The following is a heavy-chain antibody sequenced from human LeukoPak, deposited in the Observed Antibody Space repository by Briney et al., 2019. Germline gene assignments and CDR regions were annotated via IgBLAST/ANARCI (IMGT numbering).Heavy chain of an antibody. V-gene: IGHV3-23*01. J-gene: IGHJ6*02. D-gene: IGHD5-12*01. CDR3: ASYRSSGYDYFYYYGMDV. Sequence: QPGGSLRLSCAVSGFSFSTFGMSWVRQAPGKGLEWVSCIYGSVGTTQYADSVKGRFTISRDNAKNTLYLQMNSLRAEDTAVYYCASYRSSGYDYFYYYGMDVWGQGTTVTVSS. CDR2: IYGSVGTT. CDR1: GFSFSTFG.